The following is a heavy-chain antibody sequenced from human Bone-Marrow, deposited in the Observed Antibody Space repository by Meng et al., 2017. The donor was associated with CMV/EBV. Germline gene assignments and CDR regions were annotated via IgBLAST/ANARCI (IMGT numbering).Heavy chain of an antibody. CDR1: GYTFTSYG. J-gene: IGHJ5*02. CDR2: IIPIFGTA. D-gene: IGHD1-26*01. CDR3: ARAIYSGSYHRFDP. V-gene: IGHV1-69*13. Sequence: QVQLVQSGSEVKKPXASGQVSCKASGYTFTSYGISWVRQAPGQGLEWMGGIIPIFGTANYAQKFQGRVTITADESTSTAYMELSSLRSEDTAVYYCARAIYSGSYHRFDPWGQGTLVTVSS.